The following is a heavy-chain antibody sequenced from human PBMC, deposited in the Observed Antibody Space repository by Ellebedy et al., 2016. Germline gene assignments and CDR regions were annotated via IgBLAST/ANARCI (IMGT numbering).Heavy chain of an antibody. CDR1: GFTFSNAW. CDR2: IKSKTDGGTT. CDR3: TTFDSSSWYDDAFDI. V-gene: IGHV3-15*07. Sequence: GGSLRLSCAASGFTFSNAWMNWVRQAPGKGLEWVGRIKSKTDGGTTDYAAPVKGRFTISRDDSKNTLYLQMNSLKTEDTAVYYCTTFDSSSWYDDAFDIWGQGTMVTVSS. D-gene: IGHD6-13*01. J-gene: IGHJ3*02.